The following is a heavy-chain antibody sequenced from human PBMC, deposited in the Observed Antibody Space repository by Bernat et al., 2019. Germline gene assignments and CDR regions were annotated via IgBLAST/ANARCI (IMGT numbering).Heavy chain of an antibody. V-gene: IGHV3-66*02. D-gene: IGHD5-18*01. Sequence: EVLLVESGGGVVQPGGSLRLSCAASEFSVSTNYMSWVRQAPGKGLEWVSVIYSGGATYYGESVKGRFTISRDISKNSLHLQMNSLRVADTAVYYCASATWDTAMVTSWFDTWGQGTLVTVSS. CDR3: ASATWDTAMVTSWFDT. CDR1: EFSVSTNY. CDR2: IYSGGAT. J-gene: IGHJ5*02.